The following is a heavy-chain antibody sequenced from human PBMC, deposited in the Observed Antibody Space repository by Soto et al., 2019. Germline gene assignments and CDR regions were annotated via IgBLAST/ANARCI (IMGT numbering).Heavy chain of an antibody. CDR2: IVPSVDTT. CDR3: ARCPQPPDTADPYAVDV. D-gene: IGHD5-18*01. J-gene: IGHJ6*02. Sequence: QVQLVQSGTEVKKPGASVKVYCKASGGTFSRSGFHWVRQAPGQGLEWMGMIVPSVDTTNYAQKFQDRVTISADQCTSTVYMELRSLRSEDTAVYYCARCPQPPDTADPYAVDVWGQGTRVIVSS. V-gene: IGHV1-69*18. CDR1: GGTFSRSG.